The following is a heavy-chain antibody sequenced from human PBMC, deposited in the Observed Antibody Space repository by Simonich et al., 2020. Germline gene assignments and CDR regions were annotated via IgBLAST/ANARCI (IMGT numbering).Heavy chain of an antibody. D-gene: IGHD6-13*01. Sequence: QVQLQQWGAGLLQPSETLSLTCAVYGGSFSGYYWSWIRQPPGKGLEGIGEINPRGSTNYTPALKRRVTIAGDTSKNQCSRKLSSVTAADTAVYYCARGLRVAAASTAFQHWGQGTLVTVSS. J-gene: IGHJ1*01. CDR2: INPRGST. CDR1: GGSFSGYY. V-gene: IGHV4-34*01. CDR3: ARGLRVAAASTAFQH.